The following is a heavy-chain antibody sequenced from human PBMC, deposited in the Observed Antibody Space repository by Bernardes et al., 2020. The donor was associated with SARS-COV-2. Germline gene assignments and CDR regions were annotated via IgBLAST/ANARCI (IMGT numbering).Heavy chain of an antibody. CDR2: LSGSGDTT. CDR3: AKDPTQRWAG. Sequence: GGSLRLSCAASGFTFGIYGMSWVRQDPGKGLAWVSALSGSGDTTNYADSVKGRFIISRDNSNNTMYLQMNSLRAEDTAVYYCAKDPTQRWAGWGKGTLVTVSS. V-gene: IGHV3-23*01. D-gene: IGHD1-1*01. J-gene: IGHJ4*02. CDR1: GFTFGIYG.